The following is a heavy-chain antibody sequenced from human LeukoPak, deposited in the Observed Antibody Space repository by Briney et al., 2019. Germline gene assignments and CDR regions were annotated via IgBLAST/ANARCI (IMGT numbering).Heavy chain of an antibody. D-gene: IGHD3-3*01. Sequence: ASVKVSCKASGYTFTDYFIHWVRQAPGQGLEWMGWINPKSGGTNYAQKFQGRVTMTRDTSISTAYMELRRLRSDDTAVYYCARVRHQTYYDFWSGYYNWGQGTLVTVSS. CDR3: ARVRHQTYYDFWSGYYN. V-gene: IGHV1-2*02. CDR2: INPKSGGT. CDR1: GYTFTDYF. J-gene: IGHJ4*02.